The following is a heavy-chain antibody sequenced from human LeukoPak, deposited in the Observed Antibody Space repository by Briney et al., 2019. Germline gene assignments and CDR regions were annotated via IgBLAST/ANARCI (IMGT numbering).Heavy chain of an antibody. CDR3: ARDPGNYAYFDY. Sequence: GGSLRLSCAASGXTFSSYAMHWVRQAPGKGLEWVVVLPYDGDNKNYAVCVKGRFTISRDSSKNTLYLQMNSLRTEDTTVYYCARDPGNYAYFDYWGQGTLVTVSS. J-gene: IGHJ4*02. CDR1: GXTFSSYA. D-gene: IGHD1-7*01. V-gene: IGHV3-30-3*01. CDR2: LPYDGDNK.